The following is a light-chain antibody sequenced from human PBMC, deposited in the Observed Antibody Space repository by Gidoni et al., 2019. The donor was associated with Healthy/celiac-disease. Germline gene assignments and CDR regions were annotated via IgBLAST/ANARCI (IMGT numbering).Light chain of an antibody. J-gene: IGKJ4*01. Sequence: DIQMTQSPSSLSASVGDRVTITCRASQTVRSYLNWYQQRPGKAPKLLIYAASSLQSGVPSRFSGSGSGTDFTFTISSLQPEDFATYYCQQTYSSPLTFXGXTRVEIK. CDR3: QQTYSSPLT. CDR2: AAS. V-gene: IGKV1-39*01. CDR1: QTVRSY.